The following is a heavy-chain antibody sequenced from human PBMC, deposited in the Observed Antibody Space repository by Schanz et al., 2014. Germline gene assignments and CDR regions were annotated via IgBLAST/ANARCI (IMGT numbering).Heavy chain of an antibody. D-gene: IGHD2-2*03. CDR2: ISGRGDST. J-gene: IGHJ6*02. V-gene: IGHV3-23*04. CDR3: AKSGYCRSTSCYQYNYYGLDV. Sequence: VQLVESGGVMVQPGGSLRLSCAASGFTFDDYTMHWVRQGPGKGLEWVSLISGRGDSTHYADSVKGRFTISRDNSRKTLSLQMNSLRAEDTAVYYCAKSGYCRSTSCYQYNYYGLDVWGQGTTVTVSS. CDR1: GFTFDDYT.